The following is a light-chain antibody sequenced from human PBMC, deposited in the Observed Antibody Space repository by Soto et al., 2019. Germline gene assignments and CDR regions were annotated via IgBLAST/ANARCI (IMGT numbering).Light chain of an antibody. J-gene: IGKJ4*01. CDR2: GAS. V-gene: IGKV3-20*01. CDR1: QTVSSNH. Sequence: IVWRQYAGTRALSGGGGCTLSCMASQTVSSNHLAWYQQKPGQAPRFLIYGASSRATGIPDRFSGSGSGTDFTLTISRLEPEDSAVYYCQPYGSSPLTVGGVTKVEIK. CDR3: QPYGSSPLT.